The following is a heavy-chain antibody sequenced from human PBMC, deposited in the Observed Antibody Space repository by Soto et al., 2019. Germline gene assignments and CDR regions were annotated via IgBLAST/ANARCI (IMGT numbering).Heavy chain of an antibody. CDR2: INHSGST. J-gene: IGHJ6*02. V-gene: IGHV4-34*01. Sequence: KASETLSLTCSVYGGSFSCYYWSWIRQSPGKGLEWIGEINHSGSTKYNPSLKSRVIISVDTSKSQFSLRLSSVTAADTAVYYCARDLGNYYYAMDVWGQGTTVTVSS. CDR1: GGSFSCYY. CDR3: ARDLGNYYYAMDV.